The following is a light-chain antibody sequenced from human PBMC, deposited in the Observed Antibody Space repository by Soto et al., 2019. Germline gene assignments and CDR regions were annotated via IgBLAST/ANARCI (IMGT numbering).Light chain of an antibody. CDR3: QQYDNWVQT. V-gene: IGKV3-15*01. CDR2: GAT. CDR1: QSVSSN. Sequence: EMVMTQSPATLSVSPGERATLSCSASQSVSSNLAWYQQRPGQAPRLLIYGATTRATGIPARFSGSGSGTEFTLTISSLQSEDLGVYYCQQYDNWVQTFGQGTKVEIK. J-gene: IGKJ1*01.